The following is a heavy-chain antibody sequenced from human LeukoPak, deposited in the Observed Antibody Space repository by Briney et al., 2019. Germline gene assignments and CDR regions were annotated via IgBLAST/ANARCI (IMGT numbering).Heavy chain of an antibody. CDR2: IWYDGSNK. CDR1: GFTFSSYG. V-gene: IGHV3-33*06. CDR3: AKDFAQRVGAFDY. D-gene: IGHD1-26*01. J-gene: IGHJ4*02. Sequence: PGGSLRLSCAASGFTFSSYGMHWVRQAPGKGLEWVAVIWYDGSNKYYADSVKGRFTISRDNSKNTLYLQMNSLRAGDTAVYYCAKDFAQRVGAFDYWGQGTLVTVSS.